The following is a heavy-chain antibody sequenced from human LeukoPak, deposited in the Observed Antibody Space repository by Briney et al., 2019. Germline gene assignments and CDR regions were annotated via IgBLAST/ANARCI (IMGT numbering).Heavy chain of an antibody. D-gene: IGHD2-15*01. CDR3: ARLSYCSGGSCYDSDY. V-gene: IGHV4-59*08. CDR1: GGSISSYY. J-gene: IGHJ4*02. CDR2: IYYSGST. Sequence: PSETLSLTCTVSGGSISSYYWSWIRQPPGKGLEWIGYIYYSGSTNYNPSLKSRVTISVDTSKNQFSLKLSSVTAADTAVYYCARLSYCSGGSCYDSDYWGQGTLVTVSS.